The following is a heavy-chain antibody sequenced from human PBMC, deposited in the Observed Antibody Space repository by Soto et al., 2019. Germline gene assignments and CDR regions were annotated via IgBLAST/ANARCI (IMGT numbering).Heavy chain of an antibody. Sequence: GGSLRLSCAASVFTFSSYAMGWVRQAPGKGLEWVSAISGSGGSIGYADSVKGRFTISRDNAKNSLYLQMNSLRAEDTALYYCAKDTGTESSYFDYWGQGTLVTVSS. CDR1: VFTFSSYA. CDR2: ISGSGGSI. J-gene: IGHJ4*02. D-gene: IGHD6-6*01. CDR3: AKDTGTESSYFDY. V-gene: IGHV3-9*01.